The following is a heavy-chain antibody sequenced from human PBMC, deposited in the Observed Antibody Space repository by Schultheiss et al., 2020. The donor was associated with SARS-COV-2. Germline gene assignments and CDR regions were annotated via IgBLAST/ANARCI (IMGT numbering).Heavy chain of an antibody. D-gene: IGHD3-16*01. CDR3: ARSLGAYYYYGMDV. Sequence: GESLKISCAASGFTFSSYAMHWVRQAPGKGLEWVAVISYDGSNKYYADSVKGRFTISRDNSKNTLYLQMNSLRAEDTAVYSCARSLGAYYYYGMDVWGQGTTVTVSS. CDR2: ISYDGSNK. V-gene: IGHV3-30-3*01. J-gene: IGHJ6*02. CDR1: GFTFSSYA.